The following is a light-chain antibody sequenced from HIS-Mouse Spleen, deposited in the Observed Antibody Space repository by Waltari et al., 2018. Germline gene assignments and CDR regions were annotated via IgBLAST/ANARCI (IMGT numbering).Light chain of an antibody. V-gene: IGLV2-23*01. CDR1: SSDVGGYNL. CDR2: EGS. Sequence: QSALTQPASVSGSPGQSITISCTGTSSDVGGYNLVSWYQQHPGKAPNLMIYEGSKRPSWVSNRFSGSKSGNTASLTISGLQAEDEADYYCCSYAGSSTYVVFGGGTKLTVL. J-gene: IGLJ2*01. CDR3: CSYAGSSTYVV.